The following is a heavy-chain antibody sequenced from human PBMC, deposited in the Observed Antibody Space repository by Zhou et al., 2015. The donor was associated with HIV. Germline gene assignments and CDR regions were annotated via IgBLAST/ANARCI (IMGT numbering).Heavy chain of an antibody. CDR1: GDTFNNFG. CDR2: ILPLFGAA. D-gene: IGHD6-6*01. J-gene: IGHJ2*01. CDR3: ARDRGGARPDWRYFDL. Sequence: QVQLVQSGAEMKKPGSSVKVSCKASGDTFNNFGISWVRQAPGHGLEWMGSILPLFGAADYARKFQGRVAITADTSTRTGYLEINSLRSEDTAVYYCARDRGGARPDWRYFDLWGRGTLVSVSS. V-gene: IGHV1-69*06.